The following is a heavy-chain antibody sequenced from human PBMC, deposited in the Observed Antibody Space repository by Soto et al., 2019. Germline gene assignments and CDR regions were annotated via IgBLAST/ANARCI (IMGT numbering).Heavy chain of an antibody. D-gene: IGHD2-2*01. CDR1: GFTFSSYA. CDR2: ISYDGSNK. CDR3: ARSTRIVLVPAAMTHYYYGMDV. J-gene: IGHJ6*02. Sequence: PGGSLRLSCAASGFTFSSYAMHWVRQAPGKGLEWVAVISYDGSNKYYADSVKGRFTISRDNSKNTLYLQMNSLRAEDTAVYYCARSTRIVLVPAAMTHYYYGMDVWGQGTTVTVSS. V-gene: IGHV3-30-3*01.